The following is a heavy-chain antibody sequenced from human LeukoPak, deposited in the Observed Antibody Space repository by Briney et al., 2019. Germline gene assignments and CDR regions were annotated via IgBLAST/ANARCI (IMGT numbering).Heavy chain of an antibody. D-gene: IGHD3-22*01. V-gene: IGHV4-34*01. J-gene: IGHJ3*02. Sequence: SETLSLTCAVYGGSFSAYYWSWICQPPGKGLEWIGEINHSGSTKYNPSFKSRVAISVDTSKNQFSLNLRSVTAADTAVYYCARHPRNPYDSSGYRYGGGAFDIWGQGTMVTVSS. CDR1: GGSFSAYY. CDR2: INHSGST. CDR3: ARHPRNPYDSSGYRYGGGAFDI.